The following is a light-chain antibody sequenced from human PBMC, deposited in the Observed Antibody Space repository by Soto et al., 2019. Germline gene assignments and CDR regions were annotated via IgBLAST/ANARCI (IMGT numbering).Light chain of an antibody. CDR2: SAS. J-gene: IGKJ3*01. CDR3: QQAHSFPLT. V-gene: IGKV1-12*01. CDR1: RDINKW. Sequence: DIQMPQSPSSVSASVGDRVTITCRASRDINKWSAWHQQKPGKAPNLLIFSASSLQSGVPSRFSGSGSGTDFTLTIPNLQPEDVAIYYCQQAHSFPLTFGPGTKVDLK.